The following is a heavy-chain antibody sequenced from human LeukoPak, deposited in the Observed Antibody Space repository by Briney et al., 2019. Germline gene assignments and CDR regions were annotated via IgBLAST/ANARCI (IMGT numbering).Heavy chain of an antibody. D-gene: IGHD3-16*01. V-gene: IGHV4-39*01. J-gene: IGHJ4*02. CDR1: GGSIISYY. Sequence: SETLSLTCTVSGGSIISYYWGWIRQPPGKGLEWIGSIYYSGRTYYNPSLKSRVTISVDTSKNQFSLKLSSVTAADTAVYYCASLTLTYYFAYWGQGTLVTVSS. CDR2: IYYSGRT. CDR3: ASLTLTYYFAY.